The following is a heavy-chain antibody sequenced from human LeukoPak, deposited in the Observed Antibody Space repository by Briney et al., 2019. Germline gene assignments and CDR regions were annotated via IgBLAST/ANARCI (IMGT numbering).Heavy chain of an antibody. D-gene: IGHD5-18*01. V-gene: IGHV1-69*01. CDR3: ASKRGYSYGLDY. CDR1: GGTFSSYA. J-gene: IGHJ4*02. CDR2: IIPIFGTA. Sequence: SVQVSCQASGGTFSSYAISWVRQAPGQGLEWMGGIIPIFGTANYAQKFQGRVTITADESTSTGYMELSSLRSEDTAVYYCASKRGYSYGLDYWGQGTLVTVSS.